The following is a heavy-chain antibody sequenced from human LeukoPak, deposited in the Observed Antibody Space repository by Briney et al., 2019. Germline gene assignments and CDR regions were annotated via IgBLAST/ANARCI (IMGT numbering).Heavy chain of an antibody. CDR2: INHSGST. D-gene: IGHD2-8*01. Sequence: PSETLSLTCAVYGGSFSGYYWSWIRQPPGKGLEWIGEINHSGSTNYNPSLKSRVTISVDTSKNQFSLKLSSVTAADTAVYYCARKRDIVLMVYARKNWFDPWGQGTLVTVSS. J-gene: IGHJ5*02. CDR1: GGSFSGYY. CDR3: ARKRDIVLMVYARKNWFDP. V-gene: IGHV4-34*01.